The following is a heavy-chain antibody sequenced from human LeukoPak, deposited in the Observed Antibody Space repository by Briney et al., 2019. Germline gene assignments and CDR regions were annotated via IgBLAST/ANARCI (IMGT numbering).Heavy chain of an antibody. V-gene: IGHV1-3*01. CDR3: ASDCSDGSCYFDY. Sequence: SVKVSCKASGYTFTSYAMHWVRQAPGQRLEWMGRINAGNGNTKYSQKFQGRVTITRDTSASTAYMELNSLRSEDTAVYYCASDCSDGSCYFDYWGQGTLVIVSS. CDR1: GYTFTSYA. CDR2: INAGNGNT. J-gene: IGHJ4*02. D-gene: IGHD2-15*01.